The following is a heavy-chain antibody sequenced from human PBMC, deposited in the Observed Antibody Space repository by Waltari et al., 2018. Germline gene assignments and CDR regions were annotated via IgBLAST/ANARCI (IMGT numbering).Heavy chain of an antibody. D-gene: IGHD5-12*01. CDR3: ARISGLDFATPS. J-gene: IGHJ3*01. V-gene: IGHV4-34*01. Sequence: VQLHQWGAGLLKPSETLSLTCGLQGGSFYVYYWSWVRQSPGKGRVLVGENNHAGNINYNPSLKSRVTISIDPSKNQVALKVKSGIAADTAVYYCARISGLDFATPSWAQGTVVTVSS. CDR1: GGSFYVYY. CDR2: NNHAGNI.